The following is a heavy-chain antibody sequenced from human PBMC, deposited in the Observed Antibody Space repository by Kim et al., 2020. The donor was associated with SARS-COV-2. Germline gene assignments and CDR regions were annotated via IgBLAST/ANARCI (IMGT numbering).Heavy chain of an antibody. CDR3: ARDMGITMIVVDAFDI. CDR1: GFTFSSYS. V-gene: IGHV3-21*01. D-gene: IGHD3-22*01. Sequence: GGSLRLSCAASGFTFSSYSMNWVRQAPGKGLEWVSSISSSSSYIYYADSVKGRFTISRDNAKNSLYLQMNSLRAEDTAVYYCARDMGITMIVVDAFDIWGQGTMVTVSS. J-gene: IGHJ3*02. CDR2: ISSSSSYI.